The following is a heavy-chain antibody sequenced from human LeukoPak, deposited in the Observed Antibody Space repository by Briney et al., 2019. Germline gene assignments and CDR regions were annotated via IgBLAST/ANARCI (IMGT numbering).Heavy chain of an antibody. CDR2: IKQDGSEK. V-gene: IGHV3-7*01. J-gene: IGHJ6*03. CDR3: ARDSVGSDLDYYYYYMDV. D-gene: IGHD6-19*01. Sequence: TGGSLRLSCAASGFTFSSYWMSWVRQAPGKGLEWVANIKQDGSEKYYVDSVKGRFTISRDNAKNSLYLQMNSLRAEDTAVYYCARDSVGSDLDYYYYYMDVWGKGTTVTVSS. CDR1: GFTFSSYW.